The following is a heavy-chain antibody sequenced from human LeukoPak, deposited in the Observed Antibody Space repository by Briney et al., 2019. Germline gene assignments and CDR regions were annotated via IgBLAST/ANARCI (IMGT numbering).Heavy chain of an antibody. D-gene: IGHD1-26*01. J-gene: IGHJ4*02. CDR2: ISSNGGST. CDR1: GFTFSSYA. Sequence: GGSLRLSCAASGFTFSSYAMHWVRQAPGKGLEYVSAISSNGGSTYYANSVKGRFTISRDNSKNTLYLQMGSLRAEDMAVYYCARESGREFDYWGQGTLVTVSS. CDR3: ARESGREFDY. V-gene: IGHV3-64*01.